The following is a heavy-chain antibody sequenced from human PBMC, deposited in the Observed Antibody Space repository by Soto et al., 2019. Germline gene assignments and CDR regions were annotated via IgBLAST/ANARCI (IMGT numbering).Heavy chain of an antibody. D-gene: IGHD2-15*01. J-gene: IGHJ4*02. CDR1: GFTFSSYW. CDR3: AKTGYCSGGSCYSGTSFDY. CDR2: INSDGSYT. V-gene: IGHV3-74*01. Sequence: GSLRLSCAASGFTFSSYWMHWVRQAPGKGLVWVSRINSDGSYTSYADSVKGRFTVSRDNANNTLYLQMNSLRAEDTAVYYCAKTGYCSGGSCYSGTSFDYWGQGTLVTVSS.